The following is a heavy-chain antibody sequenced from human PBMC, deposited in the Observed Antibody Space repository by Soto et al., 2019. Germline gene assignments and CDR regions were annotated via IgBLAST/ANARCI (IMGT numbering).Heavy chain of an antibody. D-gene: IGHD3-3*01. CDR2: IKQDGSEK. Sequence: PGGSLRLSCAASGFTFSSYWMSWVRQAPGKGLEWVANIKQDGSEKYYVDSVKGRFTISRDNAKNSLYLQMNSLRAEDTAVYYCARTIQDFWSGLVPGYFDYWGQGTLVTVSS. J-gene: IGHJ4*02. CDR1: GFTFSSYW. V-gene: IGHV3-7*01. CDR3: ARTIQDFWSGLVPGYFDY.